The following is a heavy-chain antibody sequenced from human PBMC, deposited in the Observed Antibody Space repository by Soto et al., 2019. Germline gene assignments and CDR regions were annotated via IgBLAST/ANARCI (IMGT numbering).Heavy chain of an antibody. CDR1: GFTFSSYS. J-gene: IGHJ6*02. D-gene: IGHD2-2*01. CDR2: ISGSSLTI. Sequence: EVQLVESGGDLVQPGGSLRISCAASGFTFSSYSMNWVRQTPGKGLEWISYISGSSLTIYYADSVKDRFFISRDNAQNSLYLQMDSLRDNDSAVYYCTRDRGASSSSYGMDVWGQGTTVTVSS. CDR3: TRDRGASSSSYGMDV. V-gene: IGHV3-48*02.